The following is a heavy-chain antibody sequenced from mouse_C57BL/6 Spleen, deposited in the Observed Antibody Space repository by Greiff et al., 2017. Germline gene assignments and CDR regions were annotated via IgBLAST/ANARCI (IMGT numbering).Heavy chain of an antibody. Sequence: VQLQQSGPELVKPGASVKIPCKASGYTFTDYNMDWVQQSHGKSLEWIGDINPNNGGSIYNQKFKGKATLTVDKSSSTAYMELRSLTSEDTAVYYCARTPDGYYLYYYAMDYWGQGTSVTVSS. D-gene: IGHD2-3*01. CDR3: ARTPDGYYLYYYAMDY. J-gene: IGHJ4*01. CDR2: INPNNGGS. CDR1: GYTFTDYN. V-gene: IGHV1-18*01.